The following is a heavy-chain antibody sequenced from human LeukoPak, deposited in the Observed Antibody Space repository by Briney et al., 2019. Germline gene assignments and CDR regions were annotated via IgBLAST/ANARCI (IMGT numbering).Heavy chain of an antibody. J-gene: IGHJ4*02. V-gene: IGHV4-39*01. Sequence: SETLSLTCTVSGGSISSSTYYWAWIRQPPGKGLEWIGSIYSGGGTYSNPSLKSRVTISVDTSKNQFSLKLSSVTAADTAVYYCARHRYYDFWSGYYPVYYFDYWGQGTLVTVSS. CDR1: GGSISSSTYY. D-gene: IGHD3-3*01. CDR2: IYSGGGT. CDR3: ARHRYYDFWSGYYPVYYFDY.